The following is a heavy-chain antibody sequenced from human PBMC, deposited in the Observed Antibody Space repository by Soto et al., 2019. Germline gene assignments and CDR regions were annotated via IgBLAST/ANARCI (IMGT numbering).Heavy chain of an antibody. CDR3: ARTDYGDYGDFQH. J-gene: IGHJ1*01. D-gene: IGHD4-17*01. CDR2: IYYSGST. Sequence: PSEILSLTCTVSGGSISSYYWSWIRQPPGKGLEWIGYIYYSGSTNYNPSLKSRVTISVDTSKNQFSLKLSSVTAADTAVYYCARTDYGDYGDFQHWGQGTLVTVSS. CDR1: GGSISSYY. V-gene: IGHV4-59*01.